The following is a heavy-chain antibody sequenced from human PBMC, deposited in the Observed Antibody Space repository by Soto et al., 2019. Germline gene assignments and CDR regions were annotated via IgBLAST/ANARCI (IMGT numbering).Heavy chain of an antibody. Sequence: PGGSLRLSCAASGFTFSSYAMHWVRQAPGKGLEWVAVISYDGSNKYYADSVKGRFTISRDNSKNTLYLQMNSLRAEDTAAYYCARDQKDCSSTSCYIYYYYGMDVWGQGTTVTVSS. CDR3: ARDQKDCSSTSCYIYYYYGMDV. CDR1: GFTFSSYA. CDR2: ISYDGSNK. J-gene: IGHJ6*02. V-gene: IGHV3-30-3*01. D-gene: IGHD2-2*01.